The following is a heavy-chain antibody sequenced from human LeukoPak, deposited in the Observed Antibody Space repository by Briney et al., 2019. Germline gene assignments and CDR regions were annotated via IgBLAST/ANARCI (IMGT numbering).Heavy chain of an antibody. Sequence: PSETLSLTCTVSGGSISSYYWSWIRQPAGKGLEWIGRIYTSGSTNYNPSLKSRVTMSVDTSKNQFSLKLSSVTAADTAVYYCAREGGYCSWYSDNYYMDVWGKGTTVTISS. V-gene: IGHV4-4*07. CDR3: AREGGYCSWYSDNYYMDV. CDR2: IYTSGST. CDR1: GGSISSYY. D-gene: IGHD6-13*01. J-gene: IGHJ6*03.